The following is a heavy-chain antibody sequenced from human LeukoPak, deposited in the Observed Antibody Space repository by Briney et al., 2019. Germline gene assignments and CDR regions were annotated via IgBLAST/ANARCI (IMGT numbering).Heavy chain of an antibody. Sequence: GESLKISCKGSGYIFSNYRIAWVRQMPGRGLESMGIIYPGDSDTRYSPSFQGQVTISADKSISTAYLQWSSLRASDTAMYYCARHGVAGPYDAFDIWGQGTRVTVCS. V-gene: IGHV5-51*01. CDR1: GYIFSNYR. CDR2: IYPGDSDT. J-gene: IGHJ3*02. CDR3: ARHGVAGPYDAFDI. D-gene: IGHD3-3*01.